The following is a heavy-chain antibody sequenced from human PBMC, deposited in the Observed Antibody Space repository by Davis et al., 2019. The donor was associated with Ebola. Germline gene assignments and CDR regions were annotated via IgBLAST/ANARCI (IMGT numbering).Heavy chain of an antibody. J-gene: IGHJ4*02. CDR3: ARAQGMTGYYRRSAFDY. CDR1: GGFVSSGGYS. Sequence: LRLSCAVSGGFVSSGGYSWSWIRQPPGKGLEWIGYYYYTGSTYYNPSLKSRVTISVDTSKNQFSLKLSSVTAADTAVYYCARAQGMTGYYRRSAFDYWGQGTLVTVSS. CDR2: YYYTGST. V-gene: IGHV4-30-2*01. D-gene: IGHD3-9*01.